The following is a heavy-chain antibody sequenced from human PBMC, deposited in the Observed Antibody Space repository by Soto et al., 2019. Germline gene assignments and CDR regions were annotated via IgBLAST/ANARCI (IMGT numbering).Heavy chain of an antibody. J-gene: IGHJ1*01. CDR3: AKEEVVAATFTEYFQH. CDR2: ISGSGGST. V-gene: IGHV3-23*01. CDR1: GFTFSSYA. D-gene: IGHD2-15*01. Sequence: EVQLLESGGGLVQPGGSLRLSCAASGFTFSSYAMSWVRQAPGKGLEWVSAISGSGGSTYYADSVKGRFTISRDNSKNTLYLQMSSLRAEDTAVYYCAKEEVVAATFTEYFQHWGQGTLVTVSS.